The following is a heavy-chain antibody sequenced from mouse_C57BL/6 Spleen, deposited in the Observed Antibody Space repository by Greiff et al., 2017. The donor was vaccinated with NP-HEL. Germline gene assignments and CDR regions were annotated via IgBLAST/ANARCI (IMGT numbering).Heavy chain of an antibody. J-gene: IGHJ2*01. V-gene: IGHV1-59*01. CDR1: GYTFTSYW. CDR3: ARGEEIDY. CDR2: IDPSDSYT. Sequence: QVQLQQPGAELVRPGTSVKLSCKASGYTFTSYWMHWVKQRPGQGLEWIGVIDPSDSYTNYNQKFKGKATLTVDTSSSTAYMQLSSLTSEDSAVYYCARGEEIDYWGQGTTLTVSS.